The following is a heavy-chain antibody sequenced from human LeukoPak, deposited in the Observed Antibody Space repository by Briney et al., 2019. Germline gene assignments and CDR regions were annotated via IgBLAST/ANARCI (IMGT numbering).Heavy chain of an antibody. D-gene: IGHD2-2*01. CDR1: GFTFSSYA. CDR2: ISGSGGST. J-gene: IGHJ4*02. CDR3: AKSKTPYCSSANCLMFDY. V-gene: IGHV3-23*01. Sequence: PGGSLRLSCAASGFTFSSYAMSWVRQAPGKGLEWVPGISGSGGSTYDANSVKGRFTISRDNSKNTLYLQMNSLRAEDTAVYYCAKSKTPYCSSANCLMFDYWGQGALVTVSS.